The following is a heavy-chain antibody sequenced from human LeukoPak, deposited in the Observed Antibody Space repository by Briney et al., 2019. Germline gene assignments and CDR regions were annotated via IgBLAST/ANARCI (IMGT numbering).Heavy chain of an antibody. CDR2: IYTSGST. CDR3: AREPVPAAMGPHFDY. J-gene: IGHJ4*02. D-gene: IGHD2-2*01. CDR1: GGSISSGSYY. Sequence: SETLSLTCTVSGGSISSGSYYWSWIRQPAGKGLECIGRIYTSGSTNYKSSLKTRDTISLDTSKNQITLKRSSETATYTAVYYCAREPVPAAMGPHFDYWAREPWSPSPQ. V-gene: IGHV4-61*02.